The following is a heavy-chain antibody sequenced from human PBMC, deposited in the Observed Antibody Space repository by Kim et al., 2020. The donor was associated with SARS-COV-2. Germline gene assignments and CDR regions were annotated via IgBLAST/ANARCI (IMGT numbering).Heavy chain of an antibody. V-gene: IGHV3-74*01. Sequence: GGSLRLSCAASGFTFSSYWMHWVRQAPGKGLVWVSRINSDGSSTSYADSVKGRFTISRDNAKNTLYLQMNSLRAEDTAVYYCARLGKGSSWYQRDYYGMDGWGQGTTVTVSS. CDR3: ARLGKGSSWYQRDYYGMDG. CDR2: INSDGSST. CDR1: GFTFSSYW. J-gene: IGHJ6*01. D-gene: IGHD6-13*01.